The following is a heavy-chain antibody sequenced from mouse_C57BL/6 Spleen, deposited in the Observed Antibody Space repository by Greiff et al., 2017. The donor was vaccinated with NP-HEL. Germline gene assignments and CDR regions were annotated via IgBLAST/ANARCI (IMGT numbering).Heavy chain of an antibody. CDR2: INPSSGYT. V-gene: IGHV1-7*01. J-gene: IGHJ1*03. Sequence: VQLQQSGAELAKPGASVKLSCKASGYTFTSYWRHWVKQRPGQGLEWIGYINPSSGYTKYNQKFKDKATLTADKSSSTASMQLSSLTYEDSAVYYCARVAYWYFDVWGTGTTVTVSS. CDR1: GYTFTSYW. CDR3: ARVAYWYFDV.